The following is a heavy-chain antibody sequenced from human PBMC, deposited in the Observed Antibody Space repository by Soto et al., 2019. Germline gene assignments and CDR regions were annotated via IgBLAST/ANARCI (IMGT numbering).Heavy chain of an antibody. CDR1: GGSISGYY. J-gene: IGHJ4*02. CDR2: IYYNGST. V-gene: IGHV4-59*13. Sequence: SETLSLTCTVSGGSISGYYWGWIRQPPGKGLEWIGYIYYNGSTNSNPSLKSRVAIPVDTSRSQFSLKLNSVSAADTAVYYCARAYSDYASDYWGQGTLVTVSS. CDR3: ARAYSDYASDY. D-gene: IGHD3-16*01.